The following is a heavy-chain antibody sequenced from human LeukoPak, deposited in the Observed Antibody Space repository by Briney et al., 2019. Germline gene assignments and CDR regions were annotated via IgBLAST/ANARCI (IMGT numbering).Heavy chain of an antibody. Sequence: GGSLRLSCAASGFTFSGFWMHWVRQAPGKGLVWVARIKNDGTSTSYADSVKGRFTISRDNAKNILYLQMNSLRAEDTALYYCARGESLFDYWGQGTLVTVSS. CDR1: GFTFSGFW. CDR2: IKNDGTST. D-gene: IGHD3-10*01. CDR3: ARGESLFDY. J-gene: IGHJ4*02. V-gene: IGHV3-74*01.